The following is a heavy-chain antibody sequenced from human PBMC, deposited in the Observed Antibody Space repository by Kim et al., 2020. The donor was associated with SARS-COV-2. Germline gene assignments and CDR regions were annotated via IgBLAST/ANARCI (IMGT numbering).Heavy chain of an antibody. D-gene: IGHD3-22*01. CDR3: ARDQVDSSEFFDY. V-gene: IGHV3-21*01. J-gene: IGHJ4*02. Sequence: SADSVKGRFTVSRDNAKNSLYLQMNSLRAEDTAVYYCARDQVDSSEFFDYWGQGTLVTVSS.